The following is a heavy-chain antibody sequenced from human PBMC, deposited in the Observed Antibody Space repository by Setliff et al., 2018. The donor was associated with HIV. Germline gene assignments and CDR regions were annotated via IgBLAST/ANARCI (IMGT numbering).Heavy chain of an antibody. Sequence: LSETLSLTCSVSGGSLNSYYWSWIRQPGGQELEWIGRIFINGQTNYNPSLKSRLTMSVDKSKNQFSLRLKSVTAADSAVYYCARERRWLQDYYYYIDVWGNGTTVTVSS. V-gene: IGHV4-4*07. D-gene: IGHD5-18*01. CDR3: ARERRWLQDYYYYIDV. J-gene: IGHJ6*03. CDR2: IFINGQT. CDR1: GGSLNSYY.